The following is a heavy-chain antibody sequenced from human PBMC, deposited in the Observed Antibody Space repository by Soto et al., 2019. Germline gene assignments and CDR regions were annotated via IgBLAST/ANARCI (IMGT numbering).Heavy chain of an antibody. CDR3: ARLSSSSAYNSPNAIPYFSDT. D-gene: IGHD5-12*01. CDR2: IFYTGGT. V-gene: IGHV4-59*11. J-gene: IGHJ5*01. Sequence: ETLALDCPVSRGSITKPRWRWIRPSTGKGLEYIGHIFYTGGTHDNPSLKRRATRSLDTSKGTFALGLTSVTAADTALYFGARLSSSSAYNSPNAIPYFSDTWGRGTLVTVSS. CDR1: RGSITKPR.